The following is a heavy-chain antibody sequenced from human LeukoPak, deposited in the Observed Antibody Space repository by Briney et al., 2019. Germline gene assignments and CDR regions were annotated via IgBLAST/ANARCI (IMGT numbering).Heavy chain of an antibody. J-gene: IGHJ4*02. Sequence: GGFLRLSCAASGFTFSSYAMSWVRQAPGKGLEWVSAISGSGGSTYYADSVKGRFTISRDNSKNTLYLQMNSLRAEDTAVYYCAKVDRVGTVTTYDYWGQGTLVTVSS. CDR1: GFTFSSYA. V-gene: IGHV3-23*01. CDR3: AKVDRVGTVTTYDY. CDR2: ISGSGGST. D-gene: IGHD4-17*01.